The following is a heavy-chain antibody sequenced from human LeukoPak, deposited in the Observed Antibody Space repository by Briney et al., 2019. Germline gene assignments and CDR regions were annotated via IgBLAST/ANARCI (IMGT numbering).Heavy chain of an antibody. D-gene: IGHD7-27*01. CDR2: ISGSGGST. J-gene: IGHJ3*02. CDR1: GFTFSSYA. Sequence: PGGSLRLSCAASGFTFSSYAMSWVRQAPGKGMEWVSGISGSGGSTNYADYVKGRFTIYRDNSKNTLYLQMNSLRAEDTAVYYCAKGLGNWGPGDAFDIWGQGTMVTVSS. CDR3: AKGLGNWGPGDAFDI. V-gene: IGHV3-23*01.